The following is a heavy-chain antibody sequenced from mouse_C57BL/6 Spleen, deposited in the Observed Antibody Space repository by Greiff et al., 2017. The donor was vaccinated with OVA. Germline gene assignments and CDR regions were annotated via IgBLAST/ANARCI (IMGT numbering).Heavy chain of an antibody. J-gene: IGHJ4*01. V-gene: IGHV1-5*01. Sequence: VQLKESGTVLARPGASVKLSCKTSGYTFTSYWMHWVKQRPGQGLEWIGAIYPGNRDTSSNQKFKGQAQLTAVTSASTAYMELSSLTNEDSAVYYCARISSGYLYAMDYWGQGTSVTVSS. D-gene: IGHD3-2*02. CDR3: ARISSGYLYAMDY. CDR2: IYPGNRDT. CDR1: GYTFTSYW.